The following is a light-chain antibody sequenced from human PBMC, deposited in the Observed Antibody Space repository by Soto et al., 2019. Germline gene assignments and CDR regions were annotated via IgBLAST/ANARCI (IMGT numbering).Light chain of an antibody. CDR1: SSDLGSYNL. CDR2: KVT. J-gene: IGLJ1*01. V-gene: IGLV2-23*02. Sequence: QSVLSQPASVSGSPGQSITLSCTGTSSDLGSYNLVSWYQQHPGKAPKLIISKVTQRPSGVPSRFSGSSSGNAASLTISGLQAEDEADYYCCSYAGSRSYVFGTGTKLTVL. CDR3: CSYAGSRSYV.